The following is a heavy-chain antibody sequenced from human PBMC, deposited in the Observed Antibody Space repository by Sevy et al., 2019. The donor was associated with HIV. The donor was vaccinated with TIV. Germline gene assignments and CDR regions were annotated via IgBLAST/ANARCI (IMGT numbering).Heavy chain of an antibody. V-gene: IGHV1-69*04. J-gene: IGHJ5*02. D-gene: IGHD6-13*01. CDR3: ARGVAAAGTNNWFDP. CDR1: GGTFSSYA. Sequence: ASVKVSCKASGGTFSSYAISWVRQAPGQGLEWMGRIIPILGIANYARKFQGRVTITADKSTSTAYMELSSLRSEDTAVYYCARGVAAAGTNNWFDPWGQGTLVTVSS. CDR2: IIPILGIA.